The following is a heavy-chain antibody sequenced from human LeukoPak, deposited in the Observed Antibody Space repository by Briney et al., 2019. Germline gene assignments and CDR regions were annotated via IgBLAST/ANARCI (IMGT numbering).Heavy chain of an antibody. CDR2: ISAYNGNT. Sequence: ASVKVSCKASGYTFTSYGISWVRQAPGQGLEWMGWISAYNGNTNYTQKLQGRVTMTTDTSTSTAYMELRSLRSDDTAVYYCARDNNVDTAMVSRYYYYYYMDVWGKGTTVTVSS. V-gene: IGHV1-18*01. CDR1: GYTFTSYG. J-gene: IGHJ6*03. D-gene: IGHD5-18*01. CDR3: ARDNNVDTAMVSRYYYYYYMDV.